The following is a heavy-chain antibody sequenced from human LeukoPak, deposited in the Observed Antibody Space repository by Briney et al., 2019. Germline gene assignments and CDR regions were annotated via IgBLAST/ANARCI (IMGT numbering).Heavy chain of an antibody. CDR3: ASLYYDFWSGYEN. D-gene: IGHD3-3*01. CDR1: GFTFSDYY. CDR2: ISSSGSTI. Sequence: GGSLRLSCAASGFTFSDYYMSWIRQAPGKGLEWVSYISSSGSTIYYADSVKGRFTISRDNAKNSLYLQMNSLRAEDTAVYYCASLYYDFWSGYENWGQGTMVTVSS. J-gene: IGHJ3*01. V-gene: IGHV3-11*04.